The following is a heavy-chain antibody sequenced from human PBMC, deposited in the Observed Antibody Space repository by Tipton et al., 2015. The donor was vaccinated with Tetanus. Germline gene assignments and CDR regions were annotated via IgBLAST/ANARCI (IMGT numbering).Heavy chain of an antibody. CDR2: ICYSGST. CDR1: GDYLSDYY. D-gene: IGHD2-21*02. V-gene: IGHV4-30-4*08. CDR3: VRDHARACGGDCYPGGFDI. Sequence: TLSLTCGVFGDYLSDYYWTWVRQPPGKGLEWIGYICYSGSTYYNPSLKGRVTVSLDTSKNQFSLRLTSVTDADTAVYYCVRDHARACGGDCYPGGFDIWGQGTMVSVSS. J-gene: IGHJ3*02.